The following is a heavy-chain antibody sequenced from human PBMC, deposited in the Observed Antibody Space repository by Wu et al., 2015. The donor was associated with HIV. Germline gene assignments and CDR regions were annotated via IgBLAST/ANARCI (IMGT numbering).Heavy chain of an antibody. J-gene: IGHJ4*02. CDR2: SIPRFGTA. CDR1: GGTFGTHA. Sequence: QVQLVQSGAEVKKPGSSVKLSCKAPGGTFGTHAINWVRQAPGQGLEWMGRSIPRFGTANYAEKFVGRVTITADESTNTAYMDLSSLRSEDTAVYYCASSIGEVVPAAIGPFYFDYWGQGTLVTVSS. D-gene: IGHD2-2*02. V-gene: IGHV1-69*13. CDR3: ASSIGEVVPAAIGPFYFDY.